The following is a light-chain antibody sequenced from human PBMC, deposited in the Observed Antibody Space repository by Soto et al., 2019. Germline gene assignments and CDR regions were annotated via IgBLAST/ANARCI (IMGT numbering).Light chain of an antibody. Sequence: DIVMTQSQDSLAMSLCERAAINCKSSQTIFSTSYNKSYLSWYQKKSGQPPRLLIYWASTREPGVPDRLSGSGSGRDFTLTSSSVQPDDGAVYYCQQYYASPVTCGGGTRLEIK. J-gene: IGKJ5*01. CDR3: QQYYASPVT. CDR1: QTIFSTSYNKSY. V-gene: IGKV4-1*01. CDR2: WAS.